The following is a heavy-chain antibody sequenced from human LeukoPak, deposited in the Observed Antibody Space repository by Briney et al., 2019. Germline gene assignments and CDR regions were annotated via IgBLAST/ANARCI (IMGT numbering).Heavy chain of an antibody. CDR1: GFTFTSYA. V-gene: IGHV3-23*01. CDR3: ANPCSDGVCYPDY. Sequence: GGSLRLPRETSGFTFTSYAVSWVRQAPGKGLEWVSAISAGATTTYYADSVKGRFTISRDDSRNTLYLQMDSLRVEDTAVYYCANPCSDGVCYPDYWGQGTLVTVSS. D-gene: IGHD2-21*02. CDR2: ISAGATTT. J-gene: IGHJ4*02.